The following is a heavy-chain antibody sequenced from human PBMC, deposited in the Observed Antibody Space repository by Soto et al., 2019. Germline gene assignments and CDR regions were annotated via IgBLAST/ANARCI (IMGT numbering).Heavy chain of an antibody. CDR1: GFIFSSFA. V-gene: IGHV3-23*01. D-gene: IGHD2-15*01. CDR3: ARDPGAVVVVSAHYGMDV. Sequence: EVQLLESGGGLVQPGGSLRLSCAASGFIFSSFAMSWVRQAPGRGLEWVSGIRGSGSNTYYAESVRGRFTISRDNSKNTLFLQMNSLRAEDTAVYYCARDPGAVVVVSAHYGMDVWGQGTTVTVSS. J-gene: IGHJ6*02. CDR2: IRGSGSNT.